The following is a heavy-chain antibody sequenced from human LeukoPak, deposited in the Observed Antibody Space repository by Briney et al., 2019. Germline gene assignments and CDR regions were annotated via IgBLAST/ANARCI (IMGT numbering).Heavy chain of an antibody. V-gene: IGHV3-23*01. Sequence: GGSLRLSCAASGFTFSSYVMSWVRQAPGKGLEWVSAISDTGGGTYYADSVKGRFTISRDNSKNTLYLQMNSLRAEDTAVYYCAKGSSSSRPYYFDYWGQGTLVTVSS. J-gene: IGHJ4*02. D-gene: IGHD2-2*01. CDR2: ISDTGGGT. CDR1: GFTFSSYV. CDR3: AKGSSSSRPYYFDY.